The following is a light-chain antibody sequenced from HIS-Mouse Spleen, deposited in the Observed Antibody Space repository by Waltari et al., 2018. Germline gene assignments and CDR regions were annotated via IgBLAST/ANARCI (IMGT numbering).Light chain of an antibody. CDR1: ALPKNY. V-gene: IGLV3-10*01. Sequence: SYELTQPPSVSVSPGQMARITCSGDALPKNYASWYQKKSGQAPLLVVNEDSKRPHGMPERLSGSRSGTMATLTISEAQVEDEADYYCYSTDSSGNQRVFGGGTKLTV. J-gene: IGLJ2*01. CDR2: EDS. CDR3: YSTDSSGNQRV.